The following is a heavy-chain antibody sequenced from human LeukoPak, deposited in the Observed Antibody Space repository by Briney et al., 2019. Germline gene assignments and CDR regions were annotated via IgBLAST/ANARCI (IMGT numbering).Heavy chain of an antibody. CDR3: ARVVRRRDYRNAFDI. CDR2: MNPNSGNT. CDR1: GYTFTSYD. J-gene: IGHJ3*02. Sequence: GAXVKVSCKASGYTFTSYDINWVRQAPGQGLEWMGWMNPNSGNTVYAQKFQGRVTMTRNTSISTAYMELSSLRSEDTAVYYCARVVRRRDYRNAFDIWGQGTMVTVSS. D-gene: IGHD4-11*01. V-gene: IGHV1-8*01.